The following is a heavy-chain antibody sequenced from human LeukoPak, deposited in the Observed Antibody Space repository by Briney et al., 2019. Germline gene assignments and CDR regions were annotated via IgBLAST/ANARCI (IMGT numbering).Heavy chain of an antibody. CDR3: AQTRGDY. Sequence: PGGSLRLSCAASGFTVTDNYMNWVRQSSGKGLEWVSVIYGGGDTNYADSVKGRFIISRDNSKNTLYLQMNSLRAEDTAVYYCAQTRGDYWGQGTLVTVSS. D-gene: IGHD3-10*01. V-gene: IGHV3-53*01. CDR2: IYGGGDT. J-gene: IGHJ4*02. CDR1: GFTVTDNY.